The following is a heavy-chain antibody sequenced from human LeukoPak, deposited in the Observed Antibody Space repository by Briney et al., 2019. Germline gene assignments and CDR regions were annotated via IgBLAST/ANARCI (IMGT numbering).Heavy chain of an antibody. D-gene: IGHD6-13*01. V-gene: IGHV4-59*08. J-gene: IGHJ5*02. CDR1: GGSISSYY. Sequence: SETLSLTCTVSGGSISSYYWSWIRQPPGKGLEWIGYIYYSGSTNYNPSLKSRVTISVDTSKNQFSLKLSSVTAADTAVYYCARSSSWYGWWFDPWAREPWSPSPQ. CDR3: ARSSSWYGWWFDP. CDR2: IYYSGST.